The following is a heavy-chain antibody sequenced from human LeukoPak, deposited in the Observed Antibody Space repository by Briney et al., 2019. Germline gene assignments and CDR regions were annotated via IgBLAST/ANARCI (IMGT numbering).Heavy chain of an antibody. CDR1: GYTFTGYY. J-gene: IGHJ2*01. CDR3: ARGRRLVGATWNWYFDL. Sequence: ASVKVSCKASGYTFTGYYMHWVRQAPGQGLEWMGWINPNSGGTNYAQKFQGRVTMTRDTSISTAYMELSRLRSDDTAVYYCARGRRLVGATWNWYFDLWGRGTLVTVSS. D-gene: IGHD1-26*01. V-gene: IGHV1-2*02. CDR2: INPNSGGT.